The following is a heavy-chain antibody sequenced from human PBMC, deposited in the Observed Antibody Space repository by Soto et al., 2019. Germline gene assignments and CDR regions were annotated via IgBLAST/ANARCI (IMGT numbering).Heavy chain of an antibody. D-gene: IGHD2-21*01. CDR2: IYYSGST. J-gene: IGHJ4*02. CDR3: ARGSLWSPSY. Sequence: LSLTCTVSVGSISSGGYYWSWIRQHPGKGLEWIGYIYYSGSTYYNPSLKSRVTISVDTSKNQFSLKLSSVTAADTAVYYCARGSLWSPSYWGQGTLVTVSS. V-gene: IGHV4-31*03. CDR1: VGSISSGGYY.